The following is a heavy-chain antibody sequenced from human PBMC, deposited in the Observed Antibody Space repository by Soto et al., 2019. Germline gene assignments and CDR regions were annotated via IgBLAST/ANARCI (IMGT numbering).Heavy chain of an antibody. Sequence: PGGSLRLSCAASGFTFSSYGMHWVRQAPGKGLEWVAVISYDGSNKYYADSVKGRFTISRDNSKNTLYLQMNSLRAEDTAVYYCAKDLSSQLDYWGQGTLVTVSS. J-gene: IGHJ4*02. CDR3: AKDLSSQLDY. CDR2: ISYDGSNK. CDR1: GFTFSSYG. V-gene: IGHV3-30*18.